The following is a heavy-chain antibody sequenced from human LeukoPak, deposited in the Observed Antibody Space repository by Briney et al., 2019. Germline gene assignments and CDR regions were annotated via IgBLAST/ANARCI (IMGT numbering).Heavy chain of an antibody. CDR3: ARGGKFYYDSSGYPGDY. CDR1: GFTFSSYW. Sequence: GGSLRLSCVASGFTFSSYWMSWVRQAPGKGLEWVGNIKQDGSEKYYVDSVRGRFTISRDNVKNSLYLQMNSLRAEDTAVYYCARGGKFYYDSSGYPGDYWGQGALVTVSS. CDR2: IKQDGSEK. V-gene: IGHV3-7*01. J-gene: IGHJ4*02. D-gene: IGHD3-22*01.